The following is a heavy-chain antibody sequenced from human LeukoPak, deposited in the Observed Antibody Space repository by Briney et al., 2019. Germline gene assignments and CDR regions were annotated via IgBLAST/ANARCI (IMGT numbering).Heavy chain of an antibody. CDR2: IYSGGST. D-gene: IGHD3-10*01. J-gene: IGHJ4*02. V-gene: IGHV3-53*01. Sequence: GGSLRLSCAASGFTVSSNYMSWVRQAPGKGLEWVSVIYSGGSTFYADSVTGRSTISRDNSKNTLYLQMNSLRAEDTAVYYCASGTIMVQGVIFAYWGQGTLVTVSS. CDR3: ASGTIMVQGVIFAY. CDR1: GFTVSSNY.